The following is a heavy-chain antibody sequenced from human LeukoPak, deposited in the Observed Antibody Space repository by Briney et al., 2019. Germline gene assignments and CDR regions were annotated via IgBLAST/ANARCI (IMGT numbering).Heavy chain of an antibody. CDR3: AGLFVGEYYGSGYYFDD. Sequence: SETLSLTCTVSGVSITNTNYYWGWIRQPPEKGLEYIGSLFYSGSTSYNPSLKSRVTMSIDTSKNHLSLNLNSVTAADTAVYYCAGLFVGEYYGSGYYFDDWGQGTLVTVTS. J-gene: IGHJ4*02. CDR2: LFYSGST. CDR1: GVSITNTNYY. D-gene: IGHD3-10*01. V-gene: IGHV4-39*02.